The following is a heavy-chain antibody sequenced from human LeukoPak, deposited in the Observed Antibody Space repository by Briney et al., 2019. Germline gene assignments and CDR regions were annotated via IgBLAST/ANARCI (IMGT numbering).Heavy chain of an antibody. V-gene: IGHV3-21*01. D-gene: IGHD5-18*01. Sequence: GGSLRLSCAASGFTFSSYSMNWVRQAPGKGLEWVSSISGSSSYIYYADSVKGRFTISRDNAKNSLYLQMNSLRAEDTAVYYCARTDTAMVAMYYFDYWGQGTLVTVSS. CDR2: ISGSSSYI. CDR1: GFTFSSYS. CDR3: ARTDTAMVAMYYFDY. J-gene: IGHJ4*02.